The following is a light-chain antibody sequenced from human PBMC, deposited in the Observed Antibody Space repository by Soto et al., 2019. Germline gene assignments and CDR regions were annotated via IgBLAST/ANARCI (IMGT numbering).Light chain of an antibody. CDR3: QQRDIWPWT. V-gene: IGKV3D-20*02. CDR2: GIS. J-gene: IGKJ1*01. Sequence: IVLTQSPGILSLSPGEGATLSCRASQTVDRNYFAWYQQKPGQAPRLLIYGISSRATGIPDRFRGSGSGTDFTLTISRLEPEDFAVYYCQQRDIWPWTFGQGTKVDIK. CDR1: QTVDRNY.